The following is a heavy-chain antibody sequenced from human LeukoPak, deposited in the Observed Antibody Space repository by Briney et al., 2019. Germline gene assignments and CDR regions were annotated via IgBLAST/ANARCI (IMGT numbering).Heavy chain of an antibody. CDR1: GFTFISYW. CDR2: IKQDGSEK. J-gene: IGHJ4*02. Sequence: PGGSLRLSCAASGFTFISYWMSWVRQAPGKGLEWVANIKQDGSEKYYADSVKGRFTISRDNAKNSLYLQMNSLRAEDTAVYYCARETIVVVPAARRGGDFDYWGQGTLVTVSS. V-gene: IGHV3-7*01. D-gene: IGHD2-2*01. CDR3: ARETIVVVPAARRGGDFDY.